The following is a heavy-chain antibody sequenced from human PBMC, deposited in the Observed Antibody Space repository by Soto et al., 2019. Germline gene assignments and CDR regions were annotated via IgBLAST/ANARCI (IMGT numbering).Heavy chain of an antibody. Sequence: EVQLVESGGGLVQPGRSLRLSCAASGFTFDDYAMHWVRQAPGKGLEWVSSISWNSGSIGYADSVKGRFTISRDNAKNSLYLQMNILRPEDTALYYCARDREEYCAGDCYHWFDPWGQGSLVTVSS. J-gene: IGHJ5*02. V-gene: IGHV3-9*01. CDR2: ISWNSGSI. CDR3: ARDREEYCAGDCYHWFDP. CDR1: GFTFDDYA. D-gene: IGHD2-21*02.